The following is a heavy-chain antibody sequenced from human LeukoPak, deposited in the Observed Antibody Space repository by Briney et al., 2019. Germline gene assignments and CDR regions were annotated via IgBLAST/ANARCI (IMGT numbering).Heavy chain of an antibody. CDR3: ARARRRWLQLVDY. D-gene: IGHD5-24*01. Sequence: ASVKVSCKASGYTFTGYYMHWVRPAPGQGLEWMGWINPNSGNTGYAQKFQGRVTMTRNTSISTAYMELSSLRSEDTAVYYCARARRRWLQLVDYWGQGTLVTVSS. CDR2: INPNSGNT. J-gene: IGHJ4*02. CDR1: GYTFTGYY. V-gene: IGHV1-8*02.